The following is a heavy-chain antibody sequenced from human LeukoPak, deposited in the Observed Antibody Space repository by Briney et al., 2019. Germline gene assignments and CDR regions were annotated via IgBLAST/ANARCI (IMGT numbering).Heavy chain of an antibody. CDR1: GLTVSSNY. J-gene: IGHJ4*02. D-gene: IGHD6-13*01. Sequence: GGSLRLSCAASGLTVSSNYMSWVRQAPGKGLEWVSVIYSGGSTYYADSVKGRFTISRDNSKNTLYLQMNSLRAEDTAVYYCAKHTSSWSYFDYWGQGTLVTVSS. V-gene: IGHV3-53*01. CDR3: AKHTSSWSYFDY. CDR2: IYSGGST.